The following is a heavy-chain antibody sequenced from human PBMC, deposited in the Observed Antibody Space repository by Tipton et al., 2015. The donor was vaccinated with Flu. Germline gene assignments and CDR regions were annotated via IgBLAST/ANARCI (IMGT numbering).Heavy chain of an antibody. CDR1: GGTFSNYP. J-gene: IGHJ5*01. CDR3: ARGGVEVDTSRLGWFKS. V-gene: IGHV1-69*18. Sequence: QVQLVQSGAEVKKPGSSVKVSCKASGGTFSNYPINWVRQAPGQGLEWMGRIIPGSGGTSHARKFLGRLTISADESTRTAHMELKSLRSEDTAFYYCARGGVEVDTSRLGWFKSWGQGTLVTVSS. CDR2: IIPGSGGT. D-gene: IGHD2-15*01.